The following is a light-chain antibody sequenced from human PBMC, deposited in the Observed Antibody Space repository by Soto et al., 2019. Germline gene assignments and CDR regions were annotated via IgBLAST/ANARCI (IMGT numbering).Light chain of an antibody. V-gene: IGKV1-27*01. CDR2: AAS. CDR1: QGISNY. Sequence: MTQSPVTLSVSPWERVTITCRASQGISNYLAWYQQKPGKVPKLLIYAASTLQSGVPSRFSGSGSGTEFTLTISSLQSEDFAVYYCQQYKNWPLTFGGGTKVDIK. CDR3: QQYKNWPLT. J-gene: IGKJ4*01.